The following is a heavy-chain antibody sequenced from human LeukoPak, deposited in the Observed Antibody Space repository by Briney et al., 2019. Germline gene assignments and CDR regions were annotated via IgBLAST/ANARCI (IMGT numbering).Heavy chain of an antibody. D-gene: IGHD2-15*01. J-gene: IGHJ4*02. V-gene: IGHV4-34*01. CDR2: INHSGST. CDR3: ARDNCSGGSCYPGDFDY. CDR1: GGSFSGYY. Sequence: SETLSLTCAVYGGSFSGYYWSWIRQPPGKGLEWIGEINHSGSTNYNPSLKSRVTISVDTSKNQFSLKLSSVTAADTAVYYCARDNCSGGSCYPGDFDYWGQGTLVTVSP.